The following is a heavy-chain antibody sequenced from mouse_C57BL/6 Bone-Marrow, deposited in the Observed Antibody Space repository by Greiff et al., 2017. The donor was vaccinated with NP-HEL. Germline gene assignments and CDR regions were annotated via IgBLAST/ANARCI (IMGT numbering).Heavy chain of an antibody. V-gene: IGHV1-19*01. J-gene: IGHJ1*03. CDR3: ARWNLRRIWYFDV. CDR2: INPHNGGT. D-gene: IGHD2-12*01. Sequence: EVQLQQSGPVLVKPGASVKMSCKASGYTFTDYYMNWVKQSHGKSLEWIGVINPHNGGTSYNQKFKGKATLTVDKSSSTAYMELNSLTSEDSAVYYCARWNLRRIWYFDVWGTGTTVTVSS. CDR1: GYTFTDYY.